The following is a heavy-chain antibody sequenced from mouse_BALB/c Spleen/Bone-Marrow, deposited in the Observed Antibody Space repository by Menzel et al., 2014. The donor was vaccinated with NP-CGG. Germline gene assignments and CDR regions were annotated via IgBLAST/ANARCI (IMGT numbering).Heavy chain of an antibody. CDR1: GFTFSRYG. D-gene: IGHD2-10*01. CDR2: INSDGGST. CDR3: ARAYY. Sequence: EVQVVESGGGLVQFGGSLKLSCAASGFTFSRYGMSWVRQTPDKRLELVAIINSDGGSTYYPDSVKGRFTISRDNAKNTLYLQMSSLKSEDTAMYYCARAYYGGQGTLVTVSA. J-gene: IGHJ3*01. V-gene: IGHV5-6-3*01.